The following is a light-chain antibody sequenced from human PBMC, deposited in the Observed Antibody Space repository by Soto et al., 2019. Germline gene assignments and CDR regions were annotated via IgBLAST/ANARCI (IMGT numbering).Light chain of an antibody. J-gene: IGKJ2*01. CDR2: WAS. V-gene: IGKV4-1*01. Sequence: DIVMTQSPDSLAVSLGERATINCKSSQSVLYSSNNKNYLAWYQQKPGQPPKLLIYWASTRKSGVPDRFSGSGSGTDFTLTLSSLQAEDVDVSYCQQRRNWTPPYTFGQGTKLEIK. CDR3: QQRRNWTPPYT. CDR1: QSVLYSSNNKNY.